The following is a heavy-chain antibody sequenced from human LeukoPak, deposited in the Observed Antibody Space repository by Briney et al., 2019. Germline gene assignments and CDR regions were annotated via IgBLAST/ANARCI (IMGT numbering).Heavy chain of an antibody. Sequence: GGSLRLSCATSGFSFTDCPMNWVRQAPGKGLEWVSNIRTSAEGANYAYYADSVKGRVTISRDDAKNTLYLHMNSLRYDDTAVYYCASDQRYAFDYWGQGILVTVSS. CDR1: GFSFTDCP. CDR3: ASDQRYAFDY. V-gene: IGHV3-48*02. D-gene: IGHD3-9*01. CDR2: IRTSAEGA. J-gene: IGHJ4*02.